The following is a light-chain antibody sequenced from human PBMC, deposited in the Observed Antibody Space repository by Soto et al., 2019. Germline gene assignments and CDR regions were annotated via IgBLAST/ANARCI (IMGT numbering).Light chain of an antibody. CDR1: QSISSN. V-gene: IGKV3-15*01. CDR3: QQYHNWPLT. J-gene: IGKJ4*01. Sequence: EEVMTQSPATLSVSPGERATLSCRASQSISSNLAWYQQKPGQAPRLLIYGASTSATGIPARFSGSGSGTDFTLTIISLDSEDFAVSYCQQYHNWPLTFGGGTQVDIK. CDR2: GAS.